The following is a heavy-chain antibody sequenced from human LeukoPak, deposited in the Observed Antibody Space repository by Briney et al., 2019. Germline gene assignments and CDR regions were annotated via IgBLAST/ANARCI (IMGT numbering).Heavy chain of an antibody. J-gene: IGHJ5*02. V-gene: IGHV4-39*07. CDR1: GVSLSSSNSY. CDR3: AKDRYDILTGYHTHNWFDP. D-gene: IGHD3-9*01. Sequence: SETLSLTCTVSGVSLSSSNSYCGWIRQPPGKGLEWIGSIYYTGNTYYNASLKSRVTISVDTSKNQFSLKLSSVTAADTAVYYCAKDRYDILTGYHTHNWFDPWGQGTLVTVSS. CDR2: IYYTGNT.